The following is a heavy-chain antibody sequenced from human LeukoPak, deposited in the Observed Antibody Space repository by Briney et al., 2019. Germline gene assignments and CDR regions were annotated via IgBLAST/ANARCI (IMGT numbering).Heavy chain of an antibody. CDR3: AREGADKCSSTSCYPGGYYYYGMDV. Sequence: PGGSLRLSCAASGFTFSSYEMNWVRQAPGKGLEWVSYISSSGSTIYYADSVKGRFTISRDNAKNSLYLQMNSLRAEDTAVYYCAREGADKCSSTSCYPGGYYYYGMDVWGKGTTVTVSS. CDR2: ISSSGSTI. V-gene: IGHV3-48*03. CDR1: GFTFSSYE. J-gene: IGHJ6*04. D-gene: IGHD2-2*01.